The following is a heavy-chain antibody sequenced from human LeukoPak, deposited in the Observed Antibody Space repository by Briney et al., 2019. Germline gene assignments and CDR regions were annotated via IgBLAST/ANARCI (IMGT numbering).Heavy chain of an antibody. CDR3: ARGRFSGGMHV. V-gene: IGHV1-2*02. CDR1: GYTFTGYY. CDR2: INPNSGGT. Sequence: ASVKVSCKASGYTFTGYYMHWVRQAPGQGLEWMGWINPNSGGTNYAQKCQGRVTMTRDTSISTAYMELSRLRSDDTAVYYCARGRFSGGMHVWGQGTTVTVSS. J-gene: IGHJ6*02.